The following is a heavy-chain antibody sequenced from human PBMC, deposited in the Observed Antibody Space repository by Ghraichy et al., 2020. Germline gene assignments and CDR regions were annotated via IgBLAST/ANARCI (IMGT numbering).Heavy chain of an antibody. D-gene: IGHD1-26*01. CDR3: ARVPSGRNDWFDP. J-gene: IGHJ5*02. Sequence: GGSLRLSCAASGFTFSGFWMSWVRQAPGKGLEWLANIKEDGGEKYYLDSVKGRFTISRDNAKNSLYLQMNSLRAEDTAVYYCARVPSGRNDWFDPWGQGTLVTVSS. CDR1: GFTFSGFW. V-gene: IGHV3-7*03. CDR2: IKEDGGEK.